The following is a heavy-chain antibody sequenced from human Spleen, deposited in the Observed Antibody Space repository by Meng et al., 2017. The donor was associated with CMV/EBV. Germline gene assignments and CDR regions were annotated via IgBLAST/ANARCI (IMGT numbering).Heavy chain of an antibody. V-gene: IGHV4-61*01. CDR1: GGSVSSGSYY. J-gene: IGHJ4*02. CDR2: IYYSGST. CDR3: ARVFTVTRGFDY. D-gene: IGHD4-11*01. Sequence: CTVSGGSVSSGSYYWSWIRQPPGKGLEWIGYIYYSGSTNYNPSLKSRVTISVDTSKNQFSLKLSSVTAADTAVYYCARVFTVTRGFDYWCQGTLVTVSS.